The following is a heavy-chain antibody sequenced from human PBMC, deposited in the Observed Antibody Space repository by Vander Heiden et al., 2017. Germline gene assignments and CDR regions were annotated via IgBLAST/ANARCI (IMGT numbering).Heavy chain of an antibody. CDR1: AFSLSTSGVG. D-gene: IGHD3-10*01. V-gene: IGHV2-5*02. Sequence: QITLRESGPTLVKPTQTLTLTCTISAFSLSTSGVGVGWIRQPPGKALEWLALIYWDDDKRYSPSLRSRLTITKDTSKNQVVLTMTNMDPVDTATYYCAHYGSGGGFDPWGQGALVTVSS. CDR3: AHYGSGGGFDP. J-gene: IGHJ5*02. CDR2: IYWDDDK.